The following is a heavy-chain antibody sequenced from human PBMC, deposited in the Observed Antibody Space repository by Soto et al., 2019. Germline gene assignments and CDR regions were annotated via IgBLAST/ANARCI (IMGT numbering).Heavy chain of an antibody. CDR1: GLTFSNYW. Sequence: EVQLVESGGGLVQPGGSLRLSCAASGLTFSNYWMSWVRQAPGKGLEWVANIIQDGSARYYVDSVRGRFTISRDNAKNSLYLQMNTLRVEDTAVYYCAGGNDKPWDSDYWGRGTLVTVSS. CDR2: IIQDGSAR. D-gene: IGHD7-27*01. V-gene: IGHV3-7*03. J-gene: IGHJ4*02. CDR3: AGGNDKPWDSDY.